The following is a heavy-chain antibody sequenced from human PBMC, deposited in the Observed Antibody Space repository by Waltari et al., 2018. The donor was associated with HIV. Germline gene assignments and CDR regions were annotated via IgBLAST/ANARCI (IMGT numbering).Heavy chain of an antibody. D-gene: IGHD4-17*01. CDR3: ARQKSSYPHDYGDHFDY. CDR2: IYYSGST. V-gene: IGHV4-59*08. CDR1: GGSISSYY. J-gene: IGHJ4*02. Sequence: QVQLQESGPGLVKPSETLSLTCTVSGGSISSYYWSWIRQPPGKGLEWIGYIYYSGSTNYNPSLKSRVTISVDTSKNQFSLKLSSVTAADTAVYYCARQKSSYPHDYGDHFDYWGQGTLVTVSS.